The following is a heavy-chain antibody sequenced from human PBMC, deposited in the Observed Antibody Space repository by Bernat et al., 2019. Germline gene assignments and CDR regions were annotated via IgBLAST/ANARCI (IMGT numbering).Heavy chain of an antibody. CDR3: ARGCGGSCYFHDAFDI. Sequence: EVQLVESGGGLVQPGGSLRLSCAASGFTFSSYSMNWVRQAPGKGLEWVSYISSSSYIYYADSVKGRFTISRDNAKNSLYLQMNSLRAEDTAVYYCARGCGGSCYFHDAFDIWGQGTMVTVSS. D-gene: IGHD2-15*01. V-gene: IGHV3-21*05. CDR1: GFTFSSYS. CDR2: ISSSSYI. J-gene: IGHJ3*02.